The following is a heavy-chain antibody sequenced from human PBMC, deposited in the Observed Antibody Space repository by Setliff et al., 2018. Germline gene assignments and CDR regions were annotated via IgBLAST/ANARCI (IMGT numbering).Heavy chain of an antibody. Sequence: SETLSLTCTVSGGSVSSGSYYWSWIRQPPGKGLEWIGYIYYSGSTNYNPSLKSRVTISVDTSKNQFSLKLSSVTAADTAVYYCARRETSSGWYIYYYYYMDVWGKGTTVTVSS. D-gene: IGHD6-19*01. CDR2: IYYSGST. CDR3: ARRETSSGWYIYYYYYMDV. CDR1: GGSVSSGSYY. J-gene: IGHJ6*03. V-gene: IGHV4-61*01.